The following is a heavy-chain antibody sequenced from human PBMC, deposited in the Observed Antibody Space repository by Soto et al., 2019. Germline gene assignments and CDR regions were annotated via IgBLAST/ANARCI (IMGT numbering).Heavy chain of an antibody. Sequence: ASVKVSCKASGYTFTSYDINWVRQATGQGLEWMGWMNPNSGNTGYAQKFQGRVTMTRNTSISTAYMELSSLRSEDTAVYYCARHYYDILTGYYTGEEYWGQGTLVTVSS. CDR3: ARHYYDILTGYYTGEEY. V-gene: IGHV1-8*01. D-gene: IGHD3-9*01. CDR1: GYTFTSYD. J-gene: IGHJ4*02. CDR2: MNPNSGNT.